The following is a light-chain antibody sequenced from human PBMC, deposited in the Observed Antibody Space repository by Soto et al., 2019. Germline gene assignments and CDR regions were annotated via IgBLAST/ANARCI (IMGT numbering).Light chain of an antibody. J-gene: IGLJ3*02. CDR3: CSYARSNTWV. CDR2: DVS. Sequence: QSALTQPRSVSGSPGQSVTISCTGTSSDVGGYNYVSWYQQHPGKAPKLMIYDVSNWPSGVPDRFSGSKSGNTASLTISGLQAEDEADYYCCSYARSNTWVFGGGTKLTVL. V-gene: IGLV2-11*01. CDR1: SSDVGGYNY.